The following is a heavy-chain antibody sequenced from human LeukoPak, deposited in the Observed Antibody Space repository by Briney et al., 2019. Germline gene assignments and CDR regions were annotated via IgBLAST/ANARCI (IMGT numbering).Heavy chain of an antibody. CDR1: GFTFSSYW. D-gene: IGHD1-26*01. V-gene: IGHV3-7*01. J-gene: IGHJ4*02. CDR3: ARDIARVTRMYYFDY. CDR2: IKKDGSEK. Sequence: GGSLRLSCAASGFTFSSYWMSWVRQAPGKGLEWVANIKKDGSEKYYVDSVKGRFTMSRDNAQNSLYLQMNSLTAEDTAVYYCARDIARVTRMYYFDYWGQGTLVTVSS.